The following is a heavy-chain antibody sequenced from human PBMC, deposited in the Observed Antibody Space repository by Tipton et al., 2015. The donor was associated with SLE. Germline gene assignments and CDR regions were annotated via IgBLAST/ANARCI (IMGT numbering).Heavy chain of an antibody. D-gene: IGHD3-10*01. V-gene: IGHV4-59*01. CDR1: GGSIGTFY. J-gene: IGHJ6*03. Sequence: GLVKPSETLSLTCTISGGSIGTFYWSWVRQPPGKRLEWIGYIYYTGSADYNPSVKSRVAISIDTSKKQFSLRVRSVTAADSAVYYCARVGPSYYYYMDVWGRGTTVTVSS. CDR2: IYYTGSA. CDR3: ARVGPSYYYYMDV.